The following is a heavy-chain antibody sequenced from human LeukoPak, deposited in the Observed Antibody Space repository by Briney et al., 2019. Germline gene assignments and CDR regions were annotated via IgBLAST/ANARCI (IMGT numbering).Heavy chain of an antibody. V-gene: IGHV3-74*01. CDR1: GFTFSSYW. J-gene: IGHJ4*02. D-gene: IGHD2/OR15-2a*01. CDR3: ARVSFCPRCHFDY. Sequence: GGSLRLSCAASGFTFSSYWMHWVRQAPGKGLLWVSRINTDGRSTSYADSLKGRFTISRDNADNTLYLQLNSLRAEDTAVYYCARVSFCPRCHFDYWGQGTLVTVSS. CDR2: INTDGRST.